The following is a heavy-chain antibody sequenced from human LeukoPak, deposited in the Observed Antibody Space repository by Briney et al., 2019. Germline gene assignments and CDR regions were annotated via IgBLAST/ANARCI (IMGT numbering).Heavy chain of an antibody. CDR2: ISTRDNTI. D-gene: IGHD4-23*01. CDR1: GFTFSDYY. Sequence: GGSLRLSCTASGFTFSDYYMSWIRQTPGKGLEWLSSISTRDNTIQYADSVKGRFTISRDNANNSVFLQMNNLRAEDSAIYYCARGARWAYYFDYWGQGSLVTVSS. V-gene: IGHV3-11*01. CDR3: ARGARWAYYFDY. J-gene: IGHJ4*02.